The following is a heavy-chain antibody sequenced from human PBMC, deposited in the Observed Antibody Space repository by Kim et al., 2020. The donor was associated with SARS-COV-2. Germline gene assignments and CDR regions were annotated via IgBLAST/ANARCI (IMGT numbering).Heavy chain of an antibody. CDR1: GFTVSSNY. J-gene: IGHJ6*02. CDR3: ARDFRQVTMGAAAEGYYYGMDV. V-gene: IGHV3-53*01. Sequence: GGSLRLSCAASGFTVSSNYMSWVRQAPGKGLEWVSVIYSGGSTYYADSVKGRFTISRDNSKNTLYLQMNSLRAEYTAVHYCARDFRQVTMGAAAEGYYYGMDVWGQGTTVTVSS. CDR2: IYSGGST. D-gene: IGHD6-13*01.